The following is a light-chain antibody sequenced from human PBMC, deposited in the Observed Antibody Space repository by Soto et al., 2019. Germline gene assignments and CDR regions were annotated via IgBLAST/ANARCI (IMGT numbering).Light chain of an antibody. J-gene: IGKJ3*01. CDR1: ESLVYSDGNTY. V-gene: IGKV2-30*01. Sequence: DVVMTQSPLSLPVTLGQPASISCRSSESLVYSDGNTYLTWFQQRPGQSPRRLIYEVSKRDSAVPDRFSGSGAVTEFTLKISREAAEDVGVCYCMRGIHWPPSFRPGPRLEIK. CDR3: MRGIHWPPS. CDR2: EVS.